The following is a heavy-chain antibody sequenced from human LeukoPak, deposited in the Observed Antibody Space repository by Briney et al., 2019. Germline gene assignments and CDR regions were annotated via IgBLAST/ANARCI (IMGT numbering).Heavy chain of an antibody. J-gene: IGHJ6*02. CDR1: GGSISSYY. D-gene: IGHD4-17*01. CDR3: AREWRDYGDYSHYYYGMDV. V-gene: IGHV4-59*01. Sequence: SETLSLTCTVSGGSISSYYWSWIRQPPGKGLEWNGYIYYSGSTNYNPSLKSRVTISVDTSKNQFSLKLSSVTAADTAVYYCAREWRDYGDYSHYYYGMDVWGQGTTVTVSS. CDR2: IYYSGST.